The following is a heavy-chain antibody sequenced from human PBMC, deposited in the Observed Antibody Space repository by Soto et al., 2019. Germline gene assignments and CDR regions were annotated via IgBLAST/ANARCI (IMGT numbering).Heavy chain of an antibody. CDR1: GGSISSSF. CDR2: ISYSGST. J-gene: IGHJ6*02. Sequence: PSETLSLTCSVSGGSISSSFWSWIRQPPGKELEWIGYISYSGSTTYNPSLKSRITLSVDTSKNQFSLRVASVTAADTAVYYCARGHRAMEYYYYYGMDVWGPGAMVTVSS. D-gene: IGHD5-18*01. V-gene: IGHV4-59*01. CDR3: ARGHRAMEYYYYYGMDV.